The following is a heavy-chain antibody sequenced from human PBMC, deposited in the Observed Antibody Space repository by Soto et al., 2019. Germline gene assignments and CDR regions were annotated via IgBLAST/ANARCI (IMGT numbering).Heavy chain of an antibody. Sequence: PGGSLRLSCAASGFTFSSYGMHWVRQAPGKGLEWVAVISYDGSNKYYADSVKGRFTISRDNSKNTLYLQMNSLRAEDTAVYYCVRGGDSSGYYYRQYFQHWGQGTLVTVAS. D-gene: IGHD3-22*01. J-gene: IGHJ1*01. CDR1: GFTFSSYG. CDR2: ISYDGSNK. CDR3: VRGGDSSGYYYRQYFQH. V-gene: IGHV3-30*03.